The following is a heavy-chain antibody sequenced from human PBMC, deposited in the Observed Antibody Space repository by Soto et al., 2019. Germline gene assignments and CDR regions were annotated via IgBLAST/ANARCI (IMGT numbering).Heavy chain of an antibody. Sequence: GASVKVSCKASGYTFTSYDINWVRQATGQGLEWMGWMNPNSGNTGYAQKFQGRVTMTRNTSISTAYMELSSLRSEDTAVYYCARVVIGLELTYYYYYMDVWGKGTTVTVSS. CDR2: MNPNSGNT. CDR3: ARVVIGLELTYYYYYMDV. V-gene: IGHV1-8*01. J-gene: IGHJ6*03. D-gene: IGHD1-7*01. CDR1: GYTFTSYD.